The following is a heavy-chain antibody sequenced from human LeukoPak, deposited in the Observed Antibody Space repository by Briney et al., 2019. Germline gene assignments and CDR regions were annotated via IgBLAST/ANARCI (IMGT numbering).Heavy chain of an antibody. CDR1: GFTFSSYW. Sequence: GGSLRLSCAASGFTFSSYWMSWVRQAPGKGLEWVANIKQDGSEKYYVDSVKGRFTISRDNAKNSVYLQMNSLRAEDTAVYYCARGYSSSSWGYWGQGTLVTVSS. CDR2: IKQDGSEK. D-gene: IGHD6-6*01. J-gene: IGHJ4*02. CDR3: ARGYSSSSWGY. V-gene: IGHV3-7*01.